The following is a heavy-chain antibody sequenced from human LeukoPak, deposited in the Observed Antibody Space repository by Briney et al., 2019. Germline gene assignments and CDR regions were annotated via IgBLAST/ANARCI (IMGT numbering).Heavy chain of an antibody. D-gene: IGHD3-10*01. Sequence: SETLSLTCTVSGGSISSSSYYWGWIRQPPGKGLEWIGSIYYSGSTYYNPSLKSRVTISVDTSKNQFSLKLSSVTAADTAVYYCARDSPYYYGSGSATYYMDVWGKGTTVTISS. J-gene: IGHJ6*03. CDR3: ARDSPYYYGSGSATYYMDV. V-gene: IGHV4-39*07. CDR1: GGSISSSSYY. CDR2: IYYSGST.